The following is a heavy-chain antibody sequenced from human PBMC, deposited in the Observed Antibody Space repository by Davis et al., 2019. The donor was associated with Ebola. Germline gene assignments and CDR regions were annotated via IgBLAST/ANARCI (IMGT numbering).Heavy chain of an antibody. J-gene: IGHJ4*02. Sequence: ASVKVSCKVSEYTLAELSIHWVRQAPGKGLEWMGSFDPEHGGAIYSQKFQGRVSMTDDTSTDTTYMELSSLRSEDTAVYYCTIGGTTGGFDYWGQGTRVTV. D-gene: IGHD1-14*01. CDR3: TIGGTTGGFDY. CDR2: FDPEHGGA. CDR1: EYTLAELS. V-gene: IGHV1-24*01.